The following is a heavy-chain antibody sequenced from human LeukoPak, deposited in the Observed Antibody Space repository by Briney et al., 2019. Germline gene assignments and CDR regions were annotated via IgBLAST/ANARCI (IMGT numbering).Heavy chain of an antibody. CDR2: IHSGGST. CDR1: GFTISSHY. V-gene: IGHV3-66*01. D-gene: IGHD3-3*01. J-gene: IGHJ3*02. Sequence: TGGSLRLSCSVSGFTISSHYMAWVRQVPGKGPEWVSLIHSGGSTYYADSVKGRFTISRDNSKNTVYLQMNSLRAEDTAVYYCARTYDFGRGPPGDAFDNWGPGTWVIVSS. CDR3: ARTYDFGRGPPGDAFDN.